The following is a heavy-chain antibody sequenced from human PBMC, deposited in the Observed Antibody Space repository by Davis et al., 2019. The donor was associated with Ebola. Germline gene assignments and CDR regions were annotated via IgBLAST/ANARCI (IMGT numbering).Heavy chain of an antibody. CDR1: GFIFSTYS. D-gene: IGHD2-2*01. Sequence: PGGSLRLSCAASGFIFSTYSMHWVRQAPGKGLEWVAIISYDGSNKHYADSVKGRLSISRDNSKNTLFLQMNSLRVEDTAVYYCAKDAMAVEGPVAMPVYGMDVWGQGTTVTVSS. V-gene: IGHV3-30-3*01. CDR2: ISYDGSNK. CDR3: AKDAMAVEGPVAMPVYGMDV. J-gene: IGHJ6*02.